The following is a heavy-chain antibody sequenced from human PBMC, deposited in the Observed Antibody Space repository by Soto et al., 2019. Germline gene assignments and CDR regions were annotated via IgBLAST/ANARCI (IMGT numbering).Heavy chain of an antibody. D-gene: IGHD3-3*01. Sequence: PGGSLRLSCAASGFTFSSYSMNWVRQAPGKGLEWVSSISSSSSYIYYADSVKGRFTISRDNAKNSLYLQMNSLRAEDTAVYYCARDVNYDFWSGRASYYYMDVWGKGTTVTVSS. CDR1: GFTFSSYS. CDR2: ISSSSSYI. V-gene: IGHV3-21*01. CDR3: ARDVNYDFWSGRASYYYMDV. J-gene: IGHJ6*03.